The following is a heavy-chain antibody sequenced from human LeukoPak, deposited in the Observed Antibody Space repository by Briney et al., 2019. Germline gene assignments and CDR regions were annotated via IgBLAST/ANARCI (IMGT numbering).Heavy chain of an antibody. V-gene: IGHV1-2*02. CDR1: GYTFTGYY. D-gene: IGHD5-18*01. Sequence: ASVKVSCKASGYTFTGYYKHWVRQAPGQGLEWMGWINPNSGGTNYAQKFQGRVTMTRDTSISTAYMELSRLRSDDTAVYYCAREGTAMTTNFDYWGQGTLVTVSS. CDR3: AREGTAMTTNFDY. CDR2: INPNSGGT. J-gene: IGHJ4*02.